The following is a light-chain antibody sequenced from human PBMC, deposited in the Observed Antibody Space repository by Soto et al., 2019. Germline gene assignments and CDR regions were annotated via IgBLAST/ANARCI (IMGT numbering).Light chain of an antibody. CDR3: QHYGTSLYT. CDR1: QIISSTY. V-gene: IGKV3-20*01. Sequence: EMVLTQSPGTLSLSPGERATLSCRASQIISSTYLGWYQQKPGQAPRLLIYGASSRATGIPDRFSGSGSGTDFTLTISRLEPEDFAVYYCQHYGTSLYTFGQGTKLEIK. CDR2: GAS. J-gene: IGKJ2*01.